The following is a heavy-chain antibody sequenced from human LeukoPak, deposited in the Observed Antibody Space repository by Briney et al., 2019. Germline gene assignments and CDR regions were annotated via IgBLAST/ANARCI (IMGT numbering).Heavy chain of an antibody. Sequence: PSETLSLTCAVNGGSFSGYFWSWIRQPPGKGLEWIGEINHSGSTNYIPSLKSRVTISLDTSKNQFSLELRSVTAADTAVYYCARVDFWRGWTFDPWGQGTLVTVSS. CDR3: ARVDFWRGWTFDP. J-gene: IGHJ5*02. V-gene: IGHV4-34*01. CDR1: GGSFSGYF. CDR2: INHSGST. D-gene: IGHD3-3*01.